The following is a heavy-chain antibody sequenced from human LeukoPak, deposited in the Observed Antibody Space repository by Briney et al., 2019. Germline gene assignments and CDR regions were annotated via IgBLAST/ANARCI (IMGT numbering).Heavy chain of an antibody. CDR2: ISSDGGSP. D-gene: IGHD2-15*01. V-gene: IGHV3-64*01. CDR1: GFTFSSYA. Sequence: GGSLRLSCAASGFTFSSYAMHWVRQAPGKGLEYVSGISSDGGSPFHVNSVKGRFTISRDSSKDTLYLQMGSLRAEDMAVYYCAREYCSGGRCRYYFDYWGQGTLVTVSS. J-gene: IGHJ4*02. CDR3: AREYCSGGRCRYYFDY.